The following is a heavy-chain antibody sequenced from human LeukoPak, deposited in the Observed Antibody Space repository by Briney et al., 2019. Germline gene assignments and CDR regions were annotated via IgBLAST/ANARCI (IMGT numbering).Heavy chain of an antibody. CDR3: ARQRRDGYVRSNYFDY. CDR1: GYSFTSYW. Sequence: GESLQISCQGSGYSFTSYWIGWVRQMPGKGLEWMGIIYPGDSDTRYSPSFQGQVTISADKSISTAYLQWSSLKASDTAMYYCARQRRDGYVRSNYFDYWGQGTLVTVSS. CDR2: IYPGDSDT. J-gene: IGHJ4*02. D-gene: IGHD5-24*01. V-gene: IGHV5-51*01.